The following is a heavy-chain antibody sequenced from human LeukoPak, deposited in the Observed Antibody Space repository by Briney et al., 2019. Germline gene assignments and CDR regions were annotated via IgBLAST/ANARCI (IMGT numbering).Heavy chain of an antibody. CDR2: IFPSGGEI. D-gene: IGHD6-19*01. V-gene: IGHV3-NL1*01. Sequence: GGSLRLSCAASGFTFTNYGMHWVRQAPGKGLEWVSSIFPSGGEIHYADSVRGRFTISRDNSESTLSLQMNSLRAEDTALYYCAKETGYSSGWYRNLDYWGQGTLVTVSS. J-gene: IGHJ4*02. CDR1: GFTFTNYG. CDR3: AKETGYSSGWYRNLDY.